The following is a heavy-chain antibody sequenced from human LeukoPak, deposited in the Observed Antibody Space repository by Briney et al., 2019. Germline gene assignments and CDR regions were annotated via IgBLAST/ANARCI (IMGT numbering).Heavy chain of an antibody. D-gene: IGHD6-13*01. J-gene: IGHJ4*02. Sequence: GASVKVSCKASVYTFTSSDINWVRQATGQGLEWMGWINPKSGRTGYAKKFQARVSMTMNTSISTAYMEVSSLRFEDTAVYYCARGRSGLAAAGTYDYWGQGTLITVSS. CDR1: VYTFTSSD. V-gene: IGHV1-8*01. CDR2: INPKSGRT. CDR3: ARGRSGLAAAGTYDY.